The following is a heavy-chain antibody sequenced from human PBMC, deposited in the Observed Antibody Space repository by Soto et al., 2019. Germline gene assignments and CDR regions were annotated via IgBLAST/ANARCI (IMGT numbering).Heavy chain of an antibody. J-gene: IGHJ6*02. Sequence: GGSLRLSCAASGFTFSSYGMHWVRQAPGKGLEWVAVISYDGSNKYYADSVKGRFTISRDNSKNTLYLQMNSLRAEDTAVYYCGKKRSSTRRKGDHFWSRYNILYYYYGMDVWGQGTTVTVSS. CDR1: GFTFSSYG. V-gene: IGHV3-30*18. D-gene: IGHD3-3*01. CDR3: GKKRSSTRRKGDHFWSRYNILYYYYGMDV. CDR2: ISYDGSNK.